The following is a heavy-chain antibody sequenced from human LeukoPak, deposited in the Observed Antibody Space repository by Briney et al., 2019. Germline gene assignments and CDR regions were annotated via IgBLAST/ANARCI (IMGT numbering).Heavy chain of an antibody. CDR3: AKSYYYHSGSFDY. CDR1: GFTFSSHG. J-gene: IGHJ4*02. Sequence: GRSLRLSCAASGFTFSSHGMHWVRQAPGKGLEWVAVIWYDGSNKYYADSVKGRFTLSRDNSKNTLSLQMNSLRAEDTAVYYCAKSYYYHSGSFDYWGQGTLVTVSS. CDR2: IWYDGSNK. V-gene: IGHV3-33*06. D-gene: IGHD3-10*01.